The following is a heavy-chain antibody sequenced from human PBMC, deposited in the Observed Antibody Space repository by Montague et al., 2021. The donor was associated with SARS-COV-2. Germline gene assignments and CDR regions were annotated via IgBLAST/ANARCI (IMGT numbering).Heavy chain of an antibody. Sequence: SETLSLTCTVSGGSISSGSHYWGYIRQPPGKGLEGLVSIDYSGTTXHTXXXKXRVTMSVHTSENQFSLNLNSVTAAAMDVYYCVVGVTMTGVIISYFDSWGQGTLVTVSS. CDR1: GGSISSGSHY. D-gene: IGHD3-16*02. V-gene: IGHV4-39*07. CDR2: IDYSGTT. J-gene: IGHJ4*02. CDR3: VVGVTMTGVIISYFDS.